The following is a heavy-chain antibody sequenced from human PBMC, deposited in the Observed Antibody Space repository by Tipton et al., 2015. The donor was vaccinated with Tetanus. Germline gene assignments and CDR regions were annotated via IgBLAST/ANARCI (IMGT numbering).Heavy chain of an antibody. V-gene: IGHV3-33*01. D-gene: IGHD2-15*01. J-gene: IGHJ4*02. Sequence: SLRLSCAASGFIFSSYGIHWVRQAPGKGLEWVAVSWYDGTDEYYADSVKGRFTISRDISKNTLYLQKNSFRAEDTAVYYCAGEADCRGGSFFSGDFDNWGQGTLVTVSS. CDR2: SWYDGTDE. CDR3: AGEADCRGGSFFSGDFDN. CDR1: GFIFSSYG.